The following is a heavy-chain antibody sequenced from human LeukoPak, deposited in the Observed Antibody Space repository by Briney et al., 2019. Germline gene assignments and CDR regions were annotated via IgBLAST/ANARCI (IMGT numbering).Heavy chain of an antibody. D-gene: IGHD2-21*02. CDR1: GYTFTSYG. Sequence: ASVKVSCKASGYTFTSYGISWVRQAPGQGLEWVGWISANNGDTDYAQKFQARVTMTTDTSTSTAYMELRSLRSDDTAVYYCATRGVTESSPFDYWGQGTLVTVSS. CDR3: ATRGVTESSPFDY. J-gene: IGHJ4*02. V-gene: IGHV1-18*01. CDR2: ISANNGDT.